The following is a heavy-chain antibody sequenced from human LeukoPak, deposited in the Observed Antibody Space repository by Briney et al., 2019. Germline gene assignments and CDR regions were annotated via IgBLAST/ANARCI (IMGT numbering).Heavy chain of an antibody. J-gene: IGHJ3*02. CDR2: ISANNANT. D-gene: IGHD2-2*01. V-gene: IGHV1-18*01. CDR3: ASHKYCSSTSCYAFDI. CDR1: GDTFISYG. Sequence: ASVKVSCKASGDTFISYGISWVRQAPGQGLEWMGWISANNANTNYAQKLQGRVTMTTDTSTSTAYMELRSLRSDDTAVYYCASHKYCSSTSCYAFDIWAKGQWSPSLQ.